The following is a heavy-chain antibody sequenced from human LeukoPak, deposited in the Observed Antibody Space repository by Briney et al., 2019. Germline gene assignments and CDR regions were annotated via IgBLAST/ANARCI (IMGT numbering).Heavy chain of an antibody. CDR3: ARGVAISTADY. V-gene: IGHV4-34*01. Sequence: PSETLSLTCAVYGGSFSGYYWSWIRQPSGKGLEWIGEINHSGSTNYNPSLKSRVTISVDTSKNQFSLKLSSVTAADTAVYYCARGVAISTADYWGQGTLVTVSS. D-gene: IGHD1-26*01. J-gene: IGHJ4*02. CDR2: INHSGST. CDR1: GGSFSGYY.